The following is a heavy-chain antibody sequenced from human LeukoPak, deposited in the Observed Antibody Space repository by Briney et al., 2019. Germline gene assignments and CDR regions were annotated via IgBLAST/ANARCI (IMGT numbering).Heavy chain of an antibody. J-gene: IGHJ4*02. V-gene: IGHV3-53*01. D-gene: IGHD1-26*01. Sequence: PGGSLRLSCEASAFIFSGHWLNWVRQTPGKGLEWVSVLYSAGSTFYVDSVKGRFTISRDNSKNMLFLQMNSLRVEDTAIYYCAGSPWDGIRGVGLDYLDYWGRGTLVTVSS. CDR1: AFIFSGHW. CDR3: AGSPWDGIRGVGLDYLDY. CDR2: LYSAGST.